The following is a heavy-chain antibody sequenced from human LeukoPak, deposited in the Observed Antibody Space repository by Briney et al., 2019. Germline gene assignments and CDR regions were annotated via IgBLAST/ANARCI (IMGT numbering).Heavy chain of an antibody. CDR3: ARAPSLAGNQWELLVAAFDI. CDR2: INWNGGST. V-gene: IGHV3-20*04. J-gene: IGHJ3*02. CDR1: GFTFDDYG. Sequence: SGGSLRLSCTASGFTFDDYGMSWVRQAPGKGLEWVAGINWNGGSTGYADSVKGRFTISRDNAKNSLYLQMNSLRAEDTAFYYCARAPSLAGNQWELLVAAFDIWGQGTKVAVSS. D-gene: IGHD1-26*01.